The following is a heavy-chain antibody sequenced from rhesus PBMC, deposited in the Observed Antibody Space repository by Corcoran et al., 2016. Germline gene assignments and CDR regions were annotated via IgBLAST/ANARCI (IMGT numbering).Heavy chain of an antibody. D-gene: IGHD1-1*01. J-gene: IGHJ3*01. CDR3: ARESPSTADDAFDL. CDR1: GGSISGHFY. CDR2: IYGDVATN. V-gene: IGHV4S9*01. Sequence: QVQLQESGPGLANSSVTLSLTCAVSGGSISGHFYWTWIRPPPCTGLEWIGNIYGDVATNNFNPSLKSRVTSSKDTSTNQFFLKLTSLTAADTAVYFCARESPSTADDAFDLWGQGLRVTVSS.